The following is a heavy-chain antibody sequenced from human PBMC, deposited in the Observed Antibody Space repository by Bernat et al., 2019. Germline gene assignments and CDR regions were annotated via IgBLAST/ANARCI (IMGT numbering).Heavy chain of an antibody. CDR2: ISSSSSYT. CDR1: GFTFSDYY. D-gene: IGHD6-13*01. Sequence: QVQLVESGGGLVKPGGSLRLSCAASGFTFSDYYMSWIRQAPGKGLERVSYISSSSSYTNYADSVKGRFTISRDNAKNSLYLQMNSLRAEDTAVYYCARLVEGWYFDYWGQGTLVTVSS. J-gene: IGHJ4*02. V-gene: IGHV3-11*05. CDR3: ARLVEGWYFDY.